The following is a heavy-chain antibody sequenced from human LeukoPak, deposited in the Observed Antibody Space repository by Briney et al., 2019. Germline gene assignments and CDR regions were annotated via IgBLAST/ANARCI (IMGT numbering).Heavy chain of an antibody. Sequence: GRSLRLSCAASGFTFSSYAMHWVRQAPGKGLEWVAVISYDGSNKYYADSVKGRFTISRDNSKNTLYLQMNSLRAEDTAVYYCAKGGPEASAGLSWFDPWGQGTLVTVSS. CDR1: GFTFSSYA. J-gene: IGHJ5*02. D-gene: IGHD1-14*01. V-gene: IGHV3-30-3*01. CDR3: AKGGPEASAGLSWFDP. CDR2: ISYDGSNK.